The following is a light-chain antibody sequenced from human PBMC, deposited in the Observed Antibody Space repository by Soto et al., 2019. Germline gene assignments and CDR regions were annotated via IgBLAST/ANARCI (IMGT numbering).Light chain of an antibody. Sequence: QSALTQPPSASGTPGQRVTISCSGSSPNIGSNVVNWYQQLPGTAPKLLIYSNNQRPSGVPDRFSGSKSGTSASLAISGLQSEDETDYYCASWDDSLSAVLFGGGTKVTVL. CDR1: SPNIGSNV. CDR2: SNN. CDR3: ASWDDSLSAVL. V-gene: IGLV1-44*01. J-gene: IGLJ2*01.